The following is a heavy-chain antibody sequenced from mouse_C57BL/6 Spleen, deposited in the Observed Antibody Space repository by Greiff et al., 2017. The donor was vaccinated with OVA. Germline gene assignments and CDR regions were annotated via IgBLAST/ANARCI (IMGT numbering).Heavy chain of an antibody. CDR3: ARSRNNYAMDY. D-gene: IGHD5-1-1*01. Sequence: QVQLQQPGAELVKPGASVKMSCKASGYTFTSYWITWVKQRPGQGLEWIGDIYPGSGSTNYHEKFKSKATLTVDTSSSTAYLQLSSLTSEESAVYYSARSRNNYAMDYWGQGTSVTVSS. V-gene: IGHV1-55*01. CDR2: IYPGSGST. CDR1: GYTFTSYW. J-gene: IGHJ4*01.